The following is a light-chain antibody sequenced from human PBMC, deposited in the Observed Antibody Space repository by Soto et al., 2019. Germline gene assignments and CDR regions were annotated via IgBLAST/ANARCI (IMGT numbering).Light chain of an antibody. CDR2: GAS. CDR3: QQYGTFSPGVT. CDR1: QSISSSY. V-gene: IGKV3-20*01. Sequence: EVVLTQSPGTLSLSPEERATLSCTASQSISSSYLACYQQSPGQVPRLLIYGASKRATGIPDRFSGSGSETDFALTISGLEPEDFAVYYCQQYGTFSPGVTYGPGTKVDIK. J-gene: IGKJ3*01.